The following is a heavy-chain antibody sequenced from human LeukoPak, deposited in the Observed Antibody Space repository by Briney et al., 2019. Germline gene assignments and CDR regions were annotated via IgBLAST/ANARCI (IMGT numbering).Heavy chain of an antibody. CDR2: IIPIFGSS. V-gene: IGHV1-69*06. CDR3: ARVGSGVGANLWSRGQGGRAYNWFDP. D-gene: IGHD1-26*01. J-gene: IGHJ5*02. CDR1: GGTFNNYT. Sequence: GASLKVSCKASGGTFNNYTINWVRQAPGQGLEWMGGIIPIFGSSNYAQKFQGRVTMTEDTSTSTAYMELRSLRSDDTAVYYCARVGSGVGANLWSRGQGGRAYNWFDPWGRGTLVTVSS.